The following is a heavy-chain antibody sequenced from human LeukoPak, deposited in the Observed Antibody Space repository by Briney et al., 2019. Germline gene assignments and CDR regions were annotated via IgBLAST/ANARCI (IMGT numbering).Heavy chain of an antibody. V-gene: IGHV3-7*01. CDR3: AKEITRPNRAVAGLNY. CDR2: IKQDGTNK. J-gene: IGHJ4*02. CDR1: GFTFSSYW. D-gene: IGHD6-19*01. Sequence: GGSLRLSCAVSGFTFSSYWMTWVRQAPGKGLEWVANIKQDGTNKYYADSVKGRFTISRDNSKNTVYLQMNSLRAEDTAVYYCAKEITRPNRAVAGLNYWGQGTLVTVSS.